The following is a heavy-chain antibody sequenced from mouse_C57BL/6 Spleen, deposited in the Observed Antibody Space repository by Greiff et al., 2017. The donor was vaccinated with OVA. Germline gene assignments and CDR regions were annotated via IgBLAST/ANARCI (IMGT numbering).Heavy chain of an antibody. CDR1: GFSLTSYG. V-gene: IGHV2-6-1*01. J-gene: IGHJ4*01. Sequence: VKLMESGPGLVAPSQSLSITCTVSGFSLTSYGVHWVRQPPGKGLEWLVVIWSDGSTTYNSALKSRLSISKDNSKSQVFLKMNSLQTDDTAMYYCARHEDTTVVDAMDYWGQGTSVTVSS. CDR2: IWSDGST. D-gene: IGHD1-1*01. CDR3: ARHEDTTVVDAMDY.